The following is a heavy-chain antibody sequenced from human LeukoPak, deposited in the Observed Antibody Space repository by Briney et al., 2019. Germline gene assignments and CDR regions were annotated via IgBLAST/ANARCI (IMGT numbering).Heavy chain of an antibody. D-gene: IGHD2-2*02. J-gene: IGHJ4*02. CDR1: GYTFTSYG. Sequence: GASVKVSCKASGYTFTSYGIIWVRQAPGQGLEWMGWISAYNGNTNYAQKLQGRVTMTTDTSTSTAYMELRSLRSDDTAVYYCARYCSSTSCYMYDYWGQGTLVTVSS. CDR2: ISAYNGNT. CDR3: ARYCSSTSCYMYDY. V-gene: IGHV1-18*01.